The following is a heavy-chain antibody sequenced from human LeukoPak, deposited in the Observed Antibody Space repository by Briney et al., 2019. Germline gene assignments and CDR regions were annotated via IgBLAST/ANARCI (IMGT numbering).Heavy chain of an antibody. CDR2: VIPIFGTA. J-gene: IGHJ6*03. CDR1: GGTFSSYA. V-gene: IGHV1-69*06. D-gene: IGHD6-6*01. Sequence: SVKVSCKASGGTFSSYAISWVRQAPGQGLEWMGGVIPIFGTANYAQKFQGRVTLTADKSTSTAYMELSRLRSEDTAVYYCARDQWDRYSSSSSYYYYMAVWGKGTTVTVSS. CDR3: ARDQWDRYSSSSSYYYYMAV.